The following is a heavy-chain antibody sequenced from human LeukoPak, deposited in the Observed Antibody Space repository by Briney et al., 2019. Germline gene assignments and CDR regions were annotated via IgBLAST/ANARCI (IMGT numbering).Heavy chain of an antibody. CDR3: ARGGHRQQQLDY. J-gene: IGHJ4*02. CDR1: XXXVXTNX. D-gene: IGHD6-13*01. V-gene: IGHV3-53*01. CDR2: IYSGGST. Sequence: GVXLXXXGXXSXXXVXTNXRGWVRQAPGQGLEGGSVIYSGGSTYYSPPLKGRFTISRNNSKNTLYLQMNSLRAEDTAVYYCARGGHRQQQLDYWGQGTLVTVSS.